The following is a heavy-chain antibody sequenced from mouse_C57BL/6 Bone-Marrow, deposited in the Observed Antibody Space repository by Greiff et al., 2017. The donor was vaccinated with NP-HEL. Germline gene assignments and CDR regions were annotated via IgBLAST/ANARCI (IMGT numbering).Heavy chain of an antibody. Sequence: EVQLQQSGPGLVKPSQSLSLTCSVTGYSITSGYYWNWIRQFPGNKLEWMGYISYDGSNNYNPSLKNRISITRDTSKNQFFLKLNSVTTEDTATYYCARVVGDWGQGTLVTVSA. CDR1: GYSITSGYY. CDR3: ARVVGD. V-gene: IGHV3-6*01. CDR2: ISYDGSN. D-gene: IGHD1-1*01. J-gene: IGHJ3*01.